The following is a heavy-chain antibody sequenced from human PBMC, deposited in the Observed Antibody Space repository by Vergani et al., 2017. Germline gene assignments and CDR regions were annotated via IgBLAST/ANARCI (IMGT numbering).Heavy chain of an antibody. CDR3: ARGDGYKDDDYYGMDV. Sequence: QVLLVQSGAEVKKPGASVKVSCKASGYTFTRYYMHWVRQAPGQGLEWMGWINPNSGGTNYAQKFQGRVTMTRDTSISTAYMELSRLRSDDTAVYYCARGDGYKDDDYYGMDVWGQGTTVTVSS. V-gene: IGHV1-2*02. CDR1: GYTFTRYY. D-gene: IGHD5-24*01. J-gene: IGHJ6*02. CDR2: INPNSGGT.